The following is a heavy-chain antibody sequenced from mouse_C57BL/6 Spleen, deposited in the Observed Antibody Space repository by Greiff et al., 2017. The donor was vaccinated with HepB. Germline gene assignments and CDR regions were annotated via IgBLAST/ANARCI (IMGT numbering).Heavy chain of an antibody. V-gene: IGHV1-54*01. CDR2: INPGSGGT. D-gene: IGHD2-1*01. J-gene: IGHJ3*01. CDR1: GYAFTNYL. Sequence: QVQLKQSGAELVRPGTSVKVSCKASGYAFTNYLIEWVKQRPGQGLEWIGVINPGSGGTNYNEKFKGKATLTADKSSSTAYMQISSLTSEDSAVYFCARGVYYGNPGFAYWGQGTLVTVSA. CDR3: ARGVYYGNPGFAY.